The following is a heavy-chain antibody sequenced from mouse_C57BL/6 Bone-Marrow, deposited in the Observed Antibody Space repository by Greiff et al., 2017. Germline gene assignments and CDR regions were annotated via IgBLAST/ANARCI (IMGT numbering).Heavy chain of an antibody. Sequence: EVQLVESGGGLVKPGGSLKLSCAASGFTFSSYAMSWVRQTPEKRLEWVATISDGGSYTYYPDNVKGRFTISRDNAKNNLYLQMSHLKSEDTAMYYCAREDSNDWGQGTTLTVSS. CDR1: GFTFSSYA. V-gene: IGHV5-4*01. J-gene: IGHJ2*01. D-gene: IGHD2-5*01. CDR2: ISDGGSYT. CDR3: AREDSND.